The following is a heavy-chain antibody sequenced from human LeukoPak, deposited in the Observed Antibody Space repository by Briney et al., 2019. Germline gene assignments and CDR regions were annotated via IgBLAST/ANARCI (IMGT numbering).Heavy chain of an antibody. CDR3: AREVIAPYSGYDIRYYYYMYV. Sequence: SETLSLTCAVYGGSFSGYYWSWIRQPPGKGLEWIGEINHSGSTNYNPSLKSRVTISVDTSKNQFSLRLSSVTAADTAVYYCAREVIAPYSGYDIRYYYYMYVWVKGTTVTVS. CDR2: INHSGST. D-gene: IGHD5-12*01. CDR1: GGSFSGYY. J-gene: IGHJ6*03. V-gene: IGHV4-34*01.